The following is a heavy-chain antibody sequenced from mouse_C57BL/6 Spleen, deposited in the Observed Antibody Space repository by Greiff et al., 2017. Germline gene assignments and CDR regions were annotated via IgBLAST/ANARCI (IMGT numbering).Heavy chain of an antibody. CDR1: GYTFTDYY. D-gene: IGHD1-1*02. V-gene: IGHV1-26*01. CDR2: INPNNGGT. CDR3: ARRYGYYAMDY. J-gene: IGHJ4*01. Sequence: EVQLQQSGPELVKPGASVKISCKASGYTFTDYYMNWVKQSHGKILEWIGDINPNNGGTSYNQKFKGKATLTGDKSSSTAYMELRSLTSEDSAVYYCARRYGYYAMDYWGQGTSVTVSS.